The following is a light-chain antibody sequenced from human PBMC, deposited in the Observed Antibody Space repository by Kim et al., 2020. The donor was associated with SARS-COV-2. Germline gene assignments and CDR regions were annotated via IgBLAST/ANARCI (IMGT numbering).Light chain of an antibody. Sequence: DIVMTQSPDSLAVSLGERATINCKSSQSVLYSSNNKNYLAWYQQKPGQPPKLLIYWASTRESGVPDRFSGSGSGTDFTLTISSLQAEDVAVYYCQQYYSTPLTFDGGTKVDIK. CDR3: QQYYSTPLT. V-gene: IGKV4-1*01. CDR2: WAS. J-gene: IGKJ4*01. CDR1: QSVLYSSNNKNY.